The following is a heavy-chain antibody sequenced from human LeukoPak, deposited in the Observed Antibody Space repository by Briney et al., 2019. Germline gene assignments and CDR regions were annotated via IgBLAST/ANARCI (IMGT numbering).Heavy chain of an antibody. CDR3: AREDSSGYFYDYFDY. Sequence: GGSLRLSCEGSGFMFGNHGLIWVRQAPGKGLDWLSFIGPSGVTRLYANSVKGRFTISRDNAENSVFLQMNSLGAEDTAVYYCAREDSSGYFYDYFDYWGQGTLVTVSS. D-gene: IGHD3-22*01. CDR2: IGPSGVTR. J-gene: IGHJ4*02. V-gene: IGHV3-48*04. CDR1: GFMFGNHG.